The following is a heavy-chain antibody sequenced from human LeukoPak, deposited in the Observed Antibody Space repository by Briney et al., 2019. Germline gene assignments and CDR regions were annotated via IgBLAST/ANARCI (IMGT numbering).Heavy chain of an antibody. CDR2: IYPGDSNT. J-gene: IGHJ4*02. D-gene: IGHD3-10*01. CDR1: GYSFTNYW. CDR3: ATFYYSSGTYYQPFDY. Sequence: GESLKISCKGSGYSFTNYWVGWVRQMPGKGLEWMGIIYPGDSNTRYSPSFQGQVTISADNSISTAYLQWSSLKASDTAMYYCATFYYSSGTYYQPFDYWGQGTLVTVSS. V-gene: IGHV5-51*01.